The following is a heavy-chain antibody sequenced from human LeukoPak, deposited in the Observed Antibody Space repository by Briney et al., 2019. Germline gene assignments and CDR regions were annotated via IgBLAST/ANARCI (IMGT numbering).Heavy chain of an antibody. CDR1: GGSFSGYY. V-gene: IGHV4-34*01. D-gene: IGHD1-7*01. Sequence: SETLSLTCAVYGGSFSGYYCSWIRQPPGKGLEWIGEINHSGSTNYNPSLKSRVTISVDTSKNQFSLKLSSVTAADTAVYYCARKLELNRHFDYWGQGTLVTVSS. CDR2: INHSGST. CDR3: ARKLELNRHFDY. J-gene: IGHJ4*02.